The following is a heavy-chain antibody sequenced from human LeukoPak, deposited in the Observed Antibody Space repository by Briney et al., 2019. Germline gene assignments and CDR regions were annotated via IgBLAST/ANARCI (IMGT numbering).Heavy chain of an antibody. CDR2: IYYSGST. Sequence: PSETLSLTCTVSGGSISGYYWSWIRQPPGKGLEWIGYIYYSGSTNYNPSLKSRVTISVDTSKNQFSLKLSSVTAADTAVYYCARDLGGDSGSYGFNWFDPWGQGTLVTVSS. J-gene: IGHJ5*02. CDR3: ARDLGGDSGSYGFNWFDP. D-gene: IGHD1-26*01. V-gene: IGHV4-59*01. CDR1: GGSISGYY.